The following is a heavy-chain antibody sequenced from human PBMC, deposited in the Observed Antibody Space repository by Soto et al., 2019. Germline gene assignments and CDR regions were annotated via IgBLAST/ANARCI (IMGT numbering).Heavy chain of an antibody. CDR3: ARDRSGSGWFNAFDI. CDR2: TYYRSKWYN. CDR1: GDSLFGITAA. D-gene: IGHD6-19*01. Sequence: SQTLSPTCAISGDSLFGITAALNLIRHSPSRGLEWLGRTYYRSKWYNDYAVSVKSRIASNPDTSKHQFSLQLNSVTPEDTAVYYCARDRSGSGWFNAFDIWGHGTMVTVSS. V-gene: IGHV6-1*01. J-gene: IGHJ3*02.